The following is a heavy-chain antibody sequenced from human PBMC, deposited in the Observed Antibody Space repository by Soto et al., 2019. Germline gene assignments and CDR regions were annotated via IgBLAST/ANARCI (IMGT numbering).Heavy chain of an antibody. CDR3: ARVTAMVLYNWFDP. V-gene: IGHV4-30-4*01. D-gene: IGHD5-18*01. CDR2: IYYSGST. J-gene: IGHJ5*02. CDR1: GGSISSGGYY. Sequence: SETLSLTCTVSGGSISSGGYYWSWIRQPPGKGLEWIGYIYYSGSTYYNPSLKSRVTISVDTSKNQFSLKLSSVTAADTAVYYCARVTAMVLYNWFDPWGQGTLVTVSS.